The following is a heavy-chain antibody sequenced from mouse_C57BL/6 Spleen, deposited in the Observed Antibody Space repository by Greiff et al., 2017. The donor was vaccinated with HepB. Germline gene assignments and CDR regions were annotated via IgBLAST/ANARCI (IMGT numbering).Heavy chain of an antibody. CDR1: GYTFTSYW. D-gene: IGHD2-5*01. CDR2: IHPNSGST. J-gene: IGHJ2*01. V-gene: IGHV1-64*01. CDR3: ARSNSNYLDY. Sequence: VQLQQSGAELVKPGASVKLSCKASGYTFTSYWMHWVKQRPGQGLEWIGMIHPNSGSTNYNEKFKSKATLTVDKSSSTAYMQLSSLTSEDSAVYYCARSNSNYLDYWGQGTTLTVSS.